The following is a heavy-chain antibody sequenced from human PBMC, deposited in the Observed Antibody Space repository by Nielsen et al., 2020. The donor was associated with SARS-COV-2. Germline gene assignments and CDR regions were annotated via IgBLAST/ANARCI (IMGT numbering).Heavy chain of an antibody. D-gene: IGHD3-3*01. CDR1: GFTFSSYA. CDR3: ASITIFGVEKRDY. V-gene: IGHV3-30*04. J-gene: IGHJ4*02. CDR2: ISYDGSNK. Sequence: GGSLRLSCAASGFTFSSYAMHWVRRAPGKGLEWVAVISYDGSNKYYADSVKGRFTISRDNSKNTLYLQMNSLRAEDTAVYYCASITIFGVEKRDYWGQGTLVTVSS.